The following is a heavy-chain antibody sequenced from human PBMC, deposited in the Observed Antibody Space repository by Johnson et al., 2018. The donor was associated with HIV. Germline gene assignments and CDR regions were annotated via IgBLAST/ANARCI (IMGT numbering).Heavy chain of an antibody. D-gene: IGHD6-6*01. Sequence: VQLVESGGGVVRPGGSLRLSCAASGFTFDDYTMHWVRQAPGKGLEWVSLISWDGGSTYYADSVKGRFTISRDNSKNSLYLQMNSLRTEDTALYYCAKDTGIAARPGPYAFDIWGQGQWSPSLQ. J-gene: IGHJ3*02. CDR1: GFTFDDYT. CDR3: AKDTGIAARPGPYAFDI. V-gene: IGHV3-43*01. CDR2: ISWDGGST.